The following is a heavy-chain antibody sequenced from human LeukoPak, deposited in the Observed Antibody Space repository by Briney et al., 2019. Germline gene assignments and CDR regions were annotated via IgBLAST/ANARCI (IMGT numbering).Heavy chain of an antibody. Sequence: PSQTLSLTCTVSGGSISSGDYYWSWIRQPPGKGLEWIGYIYYSGSTYYNPSLKSRVTISVDTSKNQFSLKLSSVTAADTAVYCCARELYTAMAFDYWGQGTLVTVSS. CDR1: GGSISSGDYY. J-gene: IGHJ4*02. D-gene: IGHD5-18*01. V-gene: IGHV4-30-4*01. CDR3: ARELYTAMAFDY. CDR2: IYYSGST.